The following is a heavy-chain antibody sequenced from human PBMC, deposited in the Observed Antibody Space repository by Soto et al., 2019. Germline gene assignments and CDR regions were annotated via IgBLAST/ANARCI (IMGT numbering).Heavy chain of an antibody. J-gene: IGHJ4*02. Sequence: VGPLRLSSATSGFTFTSYEVNWVRQAPGKGLDRVSYNSSSGSTIYYADSVKGRFTISRDNANNSLYLQMNSLRAEDTVVYYCARAYYVSSGYGLWGQGTLVTVS. CDR3: ARAYYVSSGYGL. V-gene: IGHV3-48*03. D-gene: IGHD3-22*01. CDR1: GFTFTSYE. CDR2: NSSSGSTI.